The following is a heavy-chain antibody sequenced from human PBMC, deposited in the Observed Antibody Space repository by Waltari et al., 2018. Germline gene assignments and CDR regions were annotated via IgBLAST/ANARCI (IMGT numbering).Heavy chain of an antibody. Sequence: EVQLVQSGAEVKKPGESLKISCKGSGYSFTSYWIGWVRQMPGKGLEWMGIIYPGGSDTRYSPSFQGQVTISADKSISTADLQWSSLKAADTAMYYCATSIFGFRELFRDAFDIWGQETMVTVSS. CDR2: IYPGGSDT. CDR3: ATSIFGFRELFRDAFDI. J-gene: IGHJ3*02. V-gene: IGHV5-51*01. CDR1: GYSFTSYW. D-gene: IGHD3-10*01.